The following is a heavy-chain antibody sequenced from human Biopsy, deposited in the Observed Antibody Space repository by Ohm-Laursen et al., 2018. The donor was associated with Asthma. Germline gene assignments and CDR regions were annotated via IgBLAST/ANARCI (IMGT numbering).Heavy chain of an antibody. D-gene: IGHD5-12*01. Sequence: SVKVSCKASGDSFSNYAISWVRQAPGQGLEWMGGLIPVLGAPDHAQMFEGRVTITADESTSTAYMELSSLSSEDTAVYYCARGYSGSDRIVYYYSGLEVWGQGTTVTVSS. CDR2: LIPVLGAP. CDR1: GDSFSNYA. CDR3: ARGYSGSDRIVYYYSGLEV. J-gene: IGHJ6*02. V-gene: IGHV1-69*13.